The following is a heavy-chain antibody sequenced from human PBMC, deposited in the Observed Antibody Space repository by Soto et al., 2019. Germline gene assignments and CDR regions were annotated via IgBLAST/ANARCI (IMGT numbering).Heavy chain of an antibody. Sequence: SETLSLTCTVSGGSISSGGYYWSWIRQHPGKGLEWIGYIYYSGSTYYNPSLKSRVTISVDTSKNQFSLKLSSVTAADTAVYYCALWFGPDDAFDIWGQGTMVTVSS. CDR3: ALWFGPDDAFDI. CDR2: IYYSGST. CDR1: GGSISSGGYY. V-gene: IGHV4-31*03. D-gene: IGHD3-10*01. J-gene: IGHJ3*02.